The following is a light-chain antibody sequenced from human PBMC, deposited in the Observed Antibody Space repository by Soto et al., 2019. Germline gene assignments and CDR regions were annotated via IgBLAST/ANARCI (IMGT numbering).Light chain of an antibody. Sequence: QSALTQPASVSGSPGQSITISCTGTSSDVGSYNLVSWYQHHPGKAPKLMIYEVSKRPSGVSNRFSGSKSGNTASLTISGLQSEDEADYYCCSYAGSSTLVFGGGTKLTV. V-gene: IGLV2-23*02. CDR3: CSYAGSSTLV. J-gene: IGLJ2*01. CDR2: EVS. CDR1: SSDVGSYNL.